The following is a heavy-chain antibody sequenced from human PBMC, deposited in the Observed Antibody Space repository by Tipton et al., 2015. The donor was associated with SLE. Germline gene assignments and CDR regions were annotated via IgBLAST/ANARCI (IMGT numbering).Heavy chain of an antibody. D-gene: IGHD6-19*01. Sequence: SLRLSCAASGFTFSSYWMTWVRQAPGKGLVWVARINTDGRTTSYADSVKGRFTISRDNAKATLYLQMNRLTAEDTAVYYCARDLGLEQWPEVWFDSWGQGTLVTVSS. V-gene: IGHV3-74*01. CDR1: GFTFSSYW. J-gene: IGHJ5*01. CDR3: ARDLGLEQWPEVWFDS. CDR2: INTDGRTT.